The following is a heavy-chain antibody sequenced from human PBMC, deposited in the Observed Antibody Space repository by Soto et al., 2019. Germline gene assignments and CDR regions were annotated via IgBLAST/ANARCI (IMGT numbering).Heavy chain of an antibody. CDR2: IIPIFGTA. D-gene: IGHD2-2*01. J-gene: IGHJ6*02. CDR1: GGTFSSYA. Sequence: ASVKVSCKASGGTFSSYAISWVRQAPGQGLEWMGGIIPIFGTANYAQKFQGRVTITADKSTSTAYMELSSLRSEDTAVYYCASGGIVVVTAAMPDYYYGMDVWGQGTTVTVSS. V-gene: IGHV1-69*06. CDR3: ASGGIVVVTAAMPDYYYGMDV.